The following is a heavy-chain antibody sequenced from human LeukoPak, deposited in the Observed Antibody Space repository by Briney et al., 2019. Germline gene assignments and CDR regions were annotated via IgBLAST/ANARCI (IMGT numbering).Heavy chain of an antibody. D-gene: IGHD5-18*01. J-gene: IGHJ4*02. Sequence: SETLSLTCAVYGGSFSGYYWSWIRQPPGKGLEWIGEINHSGSTNYNPSLKSRVTISVDTSKNQSSLKLSSVTAADTAVYYCARGLYSYGTKAYFDYWGQGTLVTVSS. CDR1: GGSFSGYY. CDR2: INHSGST. CDR3: ARGLYSYGTKAYFDY. V-gene: IGHV4-34*01.